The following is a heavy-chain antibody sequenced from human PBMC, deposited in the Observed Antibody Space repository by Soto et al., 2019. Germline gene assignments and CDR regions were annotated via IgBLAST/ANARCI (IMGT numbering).Heavy chain of an antibody. D-gene: IGHD6-19*01. CDR2: IYYSGST. J-gene: IGHJ6*02. CDR1: GGSISSGGYY. CDR3: ARVAVAGTNYYYGMDV. V-gene: IGHV4-31*03. Sequence: QVQLQESGPGLVKPSQTLSLTCTVSGGSISSGGYYWSWIRQHPGKGLEWIGYIYYSGSTYYNPSIKSRVTISVDTSKNQCSLKLSSVTAADTAVYYCARVAVAGTNYYYGMDVWGQGTTVTVSS.